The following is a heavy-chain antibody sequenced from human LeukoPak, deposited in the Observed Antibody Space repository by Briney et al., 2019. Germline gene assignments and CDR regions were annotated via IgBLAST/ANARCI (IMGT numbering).Heavy chain of an antibody. Sequence: PGGSLRLSCAASGFTFSTYWKSWVRQAPGKGLEWVSGITWNGGSTGFADSVKGRFTISRDNAKNSLYLQMNGLSAEETALYYCARGGQLVTYFDYWGQGTLVTVSS. CDR3: ARGGQLVTYFDY. CDR1: GFTFSTYW. D-gene: IGHD6-6*01. CDR2: ITWNGGST. V-gene: IGHV3-20*04. J-gene: IGHJ4*02.